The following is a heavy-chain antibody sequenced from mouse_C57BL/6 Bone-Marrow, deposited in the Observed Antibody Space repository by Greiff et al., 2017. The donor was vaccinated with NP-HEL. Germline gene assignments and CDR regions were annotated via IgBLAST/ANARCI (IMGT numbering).Heavy chain of an antibody. CDR3: AREGMVTTGPWLAY. J-gene: IGHJ3*01. CDR1: GYTFTSYW. CDR2: IDPSDSYT. Sequence: QVQLQQPGAELVRPGTSVKLSCKASGYTFTSYWMHWVKQRPGQGLEWIGVIDPSDSYTNYNQKFKGKATLTVDTSSSTAYMQLSSLTSEDSAVYYCAREGMVTTGPWLAYWGQGTLVTVSA. D-gene: IGHD2-2*01. V-gene: IGHV1-59*01.